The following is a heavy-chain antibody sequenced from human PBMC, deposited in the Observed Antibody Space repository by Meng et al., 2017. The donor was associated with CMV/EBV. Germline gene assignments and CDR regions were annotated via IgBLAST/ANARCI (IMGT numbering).Heavy chain of an antibody. Sequence: GGSLRLSCAASGFTFSSYWMSWVRQAPGKGLEWVANIKQDGSEKYYVDSVKGRFTISRDNAKNSLYLQMNSLRAEDTAVYYCARASVVIAITYYFDYWGQGTLVTVSS. J-gene: IGHJ4*02. CDR1: GFTFSSYW. CDR3: ARASVVIAITYYFDY. CDR2: IKQDGSEK. D-gene: IGHD2-21*01. V-gene: IGHV3-7*01.